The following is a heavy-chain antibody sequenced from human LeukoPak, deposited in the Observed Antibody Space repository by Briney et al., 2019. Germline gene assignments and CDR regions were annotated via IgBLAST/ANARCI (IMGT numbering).Heavy chain of an antibody. D-gene: IGHD2-2*01. CDR1: GGSISSGDYY. CDR2: IYYSGST. CDR3: ARGYCSSTSCYGTYYFDY. Sequence: SETLSLTCTVSGGSISSGDYYWSWIRQPPGKGLEWIGYIYYSGSTYYNPSLKSRVTISVDTPKNQFSLKLSSVTAADTAVYYCARGYCSSTSCYGTYYFDYWGQGTLVTVSS. V-gene: IGHV4-30-4*01. J-gene: IGHJ4*02.